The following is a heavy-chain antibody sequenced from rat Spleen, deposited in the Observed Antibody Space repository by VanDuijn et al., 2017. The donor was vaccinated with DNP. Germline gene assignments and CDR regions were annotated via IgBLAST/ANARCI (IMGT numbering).Heavy chain of an antibody. Sequence: EVQLVESGGGLVQPGRSLKLSCAASGFTFSNYFMAWVRQAPKKGLEWVASISYEGSSTYYRDSVKGRFTFSRDNAKSTLYLQMDSLRSEDTATYYCATQDGSSGFDYWGQGVMVTVSS. CDR2: ISYEGSST. CDR1: GFTFSNYF. V-gene: IGHV5-22*01. J-gene: IGHJ2*01. CDR3: ATQDGSSGFDY. D-gene: IGHD5-1*01.